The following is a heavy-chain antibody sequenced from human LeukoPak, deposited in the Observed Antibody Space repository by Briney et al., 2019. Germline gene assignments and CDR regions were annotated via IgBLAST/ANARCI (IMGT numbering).Heavy chain of an antibody. CDR1: GFTFSSYW. CDR2: IKQDGSEK. V-gene: IGHV3-7*03. CDR3: ASFWGQWLVPLDY. D-gene: IGHD6-19*01. Sequence: GGSLRLSCAASGFTFSSYWMSWVRRAPGKGLEWVANIKQDGSEKYYVDSVKGRFTISRDNAKNSLYLQMNSLRADDTAVYYCASFWGQWLVPLDYWGQGTLVTVSS. J-gene: IGHJ4*02.